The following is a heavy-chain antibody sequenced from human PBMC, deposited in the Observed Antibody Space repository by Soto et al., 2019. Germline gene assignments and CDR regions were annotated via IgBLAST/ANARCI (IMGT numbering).Heavy chain of an antibody. Sequence: QVQLVQSGAEVKKPGSSVKVSCKASGGTFSSYAISWVRQAPGQGLEWMGGIIPIFGTANYAQKFQGRVTIIADKSTSTDYMELSSMRSEDTAVYYCARGGKGVAGTFFRQWGQGTLVTVSS. J-gene: IGHJ4*02. D-gene: IGHD6-19*01. CDR2: IIPIFGTA. V-gene: IGHV1-69*06. CDR1: GGTFSSYA. CDR3: ARGGKGVAGTFFRQ.